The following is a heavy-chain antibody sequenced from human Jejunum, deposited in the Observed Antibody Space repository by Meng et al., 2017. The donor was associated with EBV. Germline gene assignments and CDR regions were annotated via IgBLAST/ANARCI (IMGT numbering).Heavy chain of an antibody. Sequence: QVKLKQWGAVLLKPSETLSLTCAVYGGSFSDYYWTWIRQPPGKGLEWIGEINHGGGAIYNPSLKSRVTISVDTSKNQFSLKLSSVTAADTAVYYCARLGGYASGTYYPIDPWGQGTLVTVSS. CDR1: GGSFSDYY. CDR2: INHGGGA. CDR3: ARLGGYASGTYYPIDP. V-gene: IGHV4-34*01. J-gene: IGHJ5*02. D-gene: IGHD3-10*01.